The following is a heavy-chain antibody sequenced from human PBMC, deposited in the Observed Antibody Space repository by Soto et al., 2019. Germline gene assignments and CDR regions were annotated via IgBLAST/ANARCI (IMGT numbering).Heavy chain of an antibody. CDR2: VDSAGSGT. J-gene: IGHJ4*02. Sequence: VPLVESGGGSVQPGGSLRLSCVASGITFSGFWMHWVSQVPGKGLVWVARVDSAGSGTSYADFVKGRFTISRDNAKNTLSLQMDSLRVEDTAVYYCATVFEHWGQGIAVTVSS. CDR3: ATVFEH. CDR1: GITFSGFW. V-gene: IGHV3-74*01.